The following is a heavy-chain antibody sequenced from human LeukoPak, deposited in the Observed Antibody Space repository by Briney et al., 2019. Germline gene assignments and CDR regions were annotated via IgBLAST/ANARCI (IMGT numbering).Heavy chain of an antibody. CDR3: ARDRFSGSYPLDY. Sequence: GGSLRLSCAASGFTSSSYAMSWVRQAPGKGLEWVSALSGSGGSTYYVDSVKGRFTISRDNSKNTLYLQMNSLRAEDTAVYYCARDRFSGSYPLDYWGQGTLVTVSS. D-gene: IGHD1-26*01. J-gene: IGHJ4*02. CDR2: LSGSGGST. CDR1: GFTSSSYA. V-gene: IGHV3-23*01.